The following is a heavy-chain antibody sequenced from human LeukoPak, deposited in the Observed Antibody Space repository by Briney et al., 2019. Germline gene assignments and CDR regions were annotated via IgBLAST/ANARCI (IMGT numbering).Heavy chain of an antibody. Sequence: GGSLRLPCAASGFTFSSYAMSWVRQAPGKGLEWDSAISGSGGSTYYADSVKGRFTISRDNSKNTLYLQMNSLRAEDTAVYYCAKGRSSSPKMDVWGKGTTVTVSS. CDR3: AKGRSSSPKMDV. J-gene: IGHJ6*04. CDR2: ISGSGGST. D-gene: IGHD6-13*01. V-gene: IGHV3-23*01. CDR1: GFTFSSYA.